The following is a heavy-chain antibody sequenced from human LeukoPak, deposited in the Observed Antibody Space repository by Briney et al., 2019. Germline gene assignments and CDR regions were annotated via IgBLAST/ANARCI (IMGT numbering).Heavy chain of an antibody. CDR2: ISTDGTYT. CDR1: GFTFSSYW. Sequence: GGSLRLSCAASGFTFSSYWMHWVRQAPGKGLVWVSRISTDGTYTEYADSVKGRFTISRDNAKDTLYLQVNSLRAEDTAVYYCAITVDCRATTDCYSYFHHLGPGHPGHRLL. CDR3: AITVDCRATTDCYSYFHH. J-gene: IGHJ1*01. V-gene: IGHV3-74*03. D-gene: IGHD2-21*02.